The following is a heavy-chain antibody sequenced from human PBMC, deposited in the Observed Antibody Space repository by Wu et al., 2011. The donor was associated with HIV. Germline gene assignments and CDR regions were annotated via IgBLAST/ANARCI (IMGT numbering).Heavy chain of an antibody. CDR1: GGTFNSYG. V-gene: IGHV1-18*01. D-gene: IGHD3-16*01. CDR2: ISAYNGNT. CDR3: ARGVGADWLDP. J-gene: IGHJ5*02. Sequence: QVQLVQSGAAVKKPGSSVKVSCKASGGTFNSYGITWVRQAPGQGLEWVGYISAYNGNTNYAQKLQGRATMTTDTSTSTAFMELRSLRFDDTAVYYCARGVGADWLDPWGQGTLVTVSS.